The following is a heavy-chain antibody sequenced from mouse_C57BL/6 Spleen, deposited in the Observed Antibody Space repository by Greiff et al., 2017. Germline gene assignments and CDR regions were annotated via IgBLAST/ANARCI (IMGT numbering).Heavy chain of an antibody. CDR3: ARHPGSSPYFDY. CDR2: IHPNSGST. V-gene: IGHV1-64*01. D-gene: IGHD1-1*01. Sequence: QVQLQQPGAELVKPGASVKLSCKASGYTFTSYWMHWVKQRPGQGLEWIGMIHPNSGSTNYNEKFKSKATLTVDKSSSTAYMQLSSLTSEDSAVYDCARHPGSSPYFDYWGQGTTLTVSS. J-gene: IGHJ2*01. CDR1: GYTFTSYW.